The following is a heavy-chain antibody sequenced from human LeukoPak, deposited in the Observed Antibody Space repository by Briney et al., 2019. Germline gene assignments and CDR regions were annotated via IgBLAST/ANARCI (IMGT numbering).Heavy chain of an antibody. CDR1: GYTFTTYD. V-gene: IGHV1-8*01. Sequence: GASVKVSFKASGYTFTTYDINWVRQAAGQGLEWMGWMNPNSGNTGNAQKFQGRVTMTRNTSISTAYMELTNLTSEDTAVYFCARIAAPGNRRLNFWGQGTLVTVSS. CDR3: ARIAAPGNRRLNF. CDR2: MNPNSGNT. J-gene: IGHJ4*02. D-gene: IGHD6-13*01.